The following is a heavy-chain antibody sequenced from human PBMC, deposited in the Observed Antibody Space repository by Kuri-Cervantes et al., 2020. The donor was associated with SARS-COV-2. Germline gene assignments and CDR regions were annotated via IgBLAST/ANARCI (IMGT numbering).Heavy chain of an antibody. CDR2: INHSGST. V-gene: IGHV4-39*07. CDR3: ARGRSFVGN. J-gene: IGHJ4*02. D-gene: IGHD3-16*01. CDR1: GGSISSSSYY. Sequence: ESLKISCTVSGGSISSSSYYWGWIRQPPGKGLEWIGEINHSGSTNYNPSLKSRVTISVDTSKNQFSLKLSSVTAADTAVYYCARGRSFVGNWGQGTLVTVSS.